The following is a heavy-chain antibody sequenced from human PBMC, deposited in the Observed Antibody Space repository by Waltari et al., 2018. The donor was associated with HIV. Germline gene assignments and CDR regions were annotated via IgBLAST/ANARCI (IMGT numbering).Heavy chain of an antibody. D-gene: IGHD4-17*01. J-gene: IGHJ4*02. CDR1: GDSVSSNSAA. Sequence: QVQLQQSGPGLVKPSQTLSLTCAISGDSVSSNSAAWNWIRQSPSGGLEWLGRTYYRSKWYNDYEISVKSRIIINSDTSKNQFSLQLYSVTPDDTAVYYCARDPDSTAVTPKGFDSWGQGTLVTVSS. CDR2: TYYRSKWYN. CDR3: ARDPDSTAVTPKGFDS. V-gene: IGHV6-1*01.